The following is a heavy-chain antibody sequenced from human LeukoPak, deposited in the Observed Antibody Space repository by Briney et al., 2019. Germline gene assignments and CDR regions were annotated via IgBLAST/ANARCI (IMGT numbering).Heavy chain of an antibody. J-gene: IGHJ4*02. D-gene: IGHD6-13*01. Sequence: ASVKVSCKASGYTFTSYDINWVGQATGQGLEWMGWMNPNSGNTGSAQKFQGRVTMTRNTSISTAYMELSSLRSEDTAVYYCARGEGSSWSQEGYYFDYWGQGTLVTVSS. CDR1: GYTFTSYD. V-gene: IGHV1-8*01. CDR2: MNPNSGNT. CDR3: ARGEGSSWSQEGYYFDY.